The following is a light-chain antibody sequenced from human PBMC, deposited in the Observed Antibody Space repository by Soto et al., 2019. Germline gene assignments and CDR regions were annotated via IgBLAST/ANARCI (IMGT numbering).Light chain of an antibody. CDR3: QTWGSGIRVV. V-gene: IGLV4-69*01. J-gene: IGLJ2*01. Sequence: QAVVTQSPSASASLGASVKLTCTLSSGHSSYAIAWHQQQPDKGPRYLMKLNSDGSHSKGDGIPDRFSGSSSGAERYLTISSLQSEDEADYYCQTWGSGIRVVFGGGTKLTVL. CDR2: LNSDGSH. CDR1: SGHSSYA.